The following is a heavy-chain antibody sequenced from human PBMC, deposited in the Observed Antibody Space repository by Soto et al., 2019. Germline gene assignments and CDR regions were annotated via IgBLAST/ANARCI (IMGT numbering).Heavy chain of an antibody. Sequence: PGGSLRLSCAASGFAFSNYVMHWVRQAPGKGLEWVAAISDDGSNKYYADSVKGRFTISRDNSKNTLYLQMNSLRPEDTAVYYCAKNEPPSSGSHLDDWGQGTLVTVSS. V-gene: IGHV3-30*18. CDR1: GFAFSNYV. J-gene: IGHJ4*02. CDR2: ISDDGSNK. D-gene: IGHD1-26*01. CDR3: AKNEPPSSGSHLDD.